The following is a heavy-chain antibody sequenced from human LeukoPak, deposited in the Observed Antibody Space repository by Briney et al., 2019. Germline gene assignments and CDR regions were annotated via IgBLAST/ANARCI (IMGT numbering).Heavy chain of an antibody. CDR3: TRPYYYDSSDSPDY. V-gene: IGHV4-39*07. CDR1: GGSISSSSYY. CDR2: IYYSGST. J-gene: IGHJ4*02. Sequence: PSETLSLTCNVSGGSISSSSYYWGWIRQPPGKGLEWIGSIYYSGSTYYNPSLKSRVTISVDTSKNQFSLKLSSVTAADTAVYFCTRPYYYDSSDSPDYWGQGTLVTVSS. D-gene: IGHD3-22*01.